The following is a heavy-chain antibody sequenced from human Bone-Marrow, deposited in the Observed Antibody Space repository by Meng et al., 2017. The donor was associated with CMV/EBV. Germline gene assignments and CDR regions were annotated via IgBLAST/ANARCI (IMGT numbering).Heavy chain of an antibody. Sequence: ASVKVSCKASGYTFTINYLHWVRQAPGQGLEWMGIIDPNDGSTEYAQKFKGRVTLTRDTSTATVYMEVISLRSEDTAMYYFAREHQKIYSGGYPRGDFLDFWGQGTLVTVSS. CDR2: IDPNDGST. CDR1: GYTFTINY. CDR3: AREHQKIYSGGYPRGDFLDF. D-gene: IGHD1-26*01. V-gene: IGHV1-46*01. J-gene: IGHJ4*02.